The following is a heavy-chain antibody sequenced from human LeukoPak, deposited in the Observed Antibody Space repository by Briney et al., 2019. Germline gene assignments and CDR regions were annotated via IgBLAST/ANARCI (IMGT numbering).Heavy chain of an antibody. CDR1: GGSISSSSYY. Sequence: SETLSLTCTVSGGSISSSSYYWGWIRQPPGKGLEWIGSIYYSGSTYYNPSLKSRVTISVDTSKNQFSLKLSSVTAADMAVYYCARHGYFDPAYYFDYWGQGTLVTVSS. J-gene: IGHJ4*02. CDR2: IYYSGST. D-gene: IGHD3-9*01. CDR3: ARHGYFDPAYYFDY. V-gene: IGHV4-39*01.